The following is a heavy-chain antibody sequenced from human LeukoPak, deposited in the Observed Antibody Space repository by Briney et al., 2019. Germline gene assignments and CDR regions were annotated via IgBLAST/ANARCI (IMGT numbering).Heavy chain of an antibody. CDR2: IRYDGSNK. Sequence: PGGSLRLSCAASGFTFSIYGMHWFRQAPGKGLEWVAFIRYDGSNKYYADSVKGRFTISRDNSKNTLYLQMNSLRAEDTAVYYCAKDRVLRYFDWSIDYWGQGTLVTVSS. V-gene: IGHV3-30*02. D-gene: IGHD3-9*01. J-gene: IGHJ4*02. CDR3: AKDRVLRYFDWSIDY. CDR1: GFTFSIYG.